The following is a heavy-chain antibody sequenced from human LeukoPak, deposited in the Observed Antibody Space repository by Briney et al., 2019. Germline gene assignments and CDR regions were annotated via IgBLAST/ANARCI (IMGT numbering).Heavy chain of an antibody. CDR2: IYISGST. CDR3: ARDRGTWNDDGFDY. D-gene: IGHD1-1*01. CDR1: GGSISSYY. Sequence: ASETLSLTCTVSGGSISSYYWSWIRQPAGKGLEWIGRIYISGSTNYNPSLKSRVTMSVDTSKNQFSLKLSSVTAADTAVYYCARDRGTWNDDGFDYWGQGTLVTVSS. J-gene: IGHJ4*02. V-gene: IGHV4-4*07.